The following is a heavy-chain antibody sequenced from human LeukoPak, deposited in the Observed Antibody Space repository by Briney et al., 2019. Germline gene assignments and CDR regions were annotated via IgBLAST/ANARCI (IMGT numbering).Heavy chain of an antibody. V-gene: IGHV3-48*01. D-gene: IGHD2-2*01. J-gene: IGHJ5*02. Sequence: GGSLRLSCAVSGFTFSSYNMNWVRQAPWKGLEWVSYISGGSTIIYYADSVKGRFTISRDNSKNTLYLQMNSLRAEDTAVYYCASECSSSCSNWFDPWGQGTLVTVSS. CDR1: GFTFSSYN. CDR3: ASECSSSCSNWFDP. CDR2: ISGGSTII.